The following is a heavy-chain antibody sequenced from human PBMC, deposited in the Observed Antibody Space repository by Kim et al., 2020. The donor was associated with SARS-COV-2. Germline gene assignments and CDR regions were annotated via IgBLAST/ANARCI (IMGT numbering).Heavy chain of an antibody. CDR2: INHSGST. CDR1: GGSFSGYY. V-gene: IGHV4-34*01. CDR3: ARVAAAAYYYYYGMDV. Sequence: SETLSLTCAVYGGSFSGYYWSWIRQPPGKGLEWIGEINHSGSTNYNPSLKSRVTISVDTSKNQFSLKLSSVTAADTAVYYCARVAAAAYYYYYGMDVWGQGTTVTVSS. J-gene: IGHJ6*02. D-gene: IGHD6-13*01.